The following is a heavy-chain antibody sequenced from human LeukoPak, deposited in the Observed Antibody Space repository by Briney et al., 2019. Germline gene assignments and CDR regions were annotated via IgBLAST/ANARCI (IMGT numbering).Heavy chain of an antibody. CDR3: AREGSSVYDY. D-gene: IGHD6-19*01. Sequence: ASVKVSCKASGYTFTSYYMHWVRQAPGQGLEWMGIINPSGGSTSYAQKFQGGVTMTRDTSTSTVYMGLSSLRSEDTAVYYCAREGSSVYDYWGQGTLVTVSS. CDR2: INPSGGST. CDR1: GYTFTSYY. V-gene: IGHV1-46*03. J-gene: IGHJ4*02.